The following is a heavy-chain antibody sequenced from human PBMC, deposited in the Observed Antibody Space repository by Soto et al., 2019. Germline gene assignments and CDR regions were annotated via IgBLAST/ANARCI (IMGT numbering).Heavy chain of an antibody. V-gene: IGHV1-24*01. CDR3: ASTYCSSTSCRGSFDY. D-gene: IGHD2-2*01. J-gene: IGHJ4*02. CDR2: FDPEDGET. Sequence: VKVSCKVSGYTLTELSMHWVRQAPGKGLEWMGGFDPEDGETIYAQKFQGRVTMTEDTSTDTAYMELSSLRSEDTAVYYCASTYCSSTSCRGSFDYWGQGTLVTVSS. CDR1: GYTLTELS.